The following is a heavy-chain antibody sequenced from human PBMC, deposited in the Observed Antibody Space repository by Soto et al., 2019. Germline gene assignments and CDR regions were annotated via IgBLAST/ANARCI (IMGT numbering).Heavy chain of an antibody. V-gene: IGHV1-18*01. Sequence: GASVKVSCKASGYTFTSYGISWVRQAPGQGLEWMGWMNAYSGNTNYAQKLKGRVTMTRNTSISTAYMELSSLRSEDTAVYYCARAEGYSYGSYYYYMDVWGKGTTVTVSS. CDR3: ARAEGYSYGSYYYYMDV. CDR2: MNAYSGNT. D-gene: IGHD5-18*01. CDR1: GYTFTSYG. J-gene: IGHJ6*03.